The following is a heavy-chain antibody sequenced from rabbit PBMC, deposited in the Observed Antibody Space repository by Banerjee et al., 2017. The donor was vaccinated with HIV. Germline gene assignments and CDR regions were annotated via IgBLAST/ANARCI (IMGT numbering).Heavy chain of an antibody. J-gene: IGHJ6*01. V-gene: IGHV1S43*01. CDR2: IGTISGNT. D-gene: IGHD7-1*01. CDR3: ARSSYAGYAGYGYPYGMDL. CDR1: GFSFSSGYY. Sequence: QEQLVESGGGLVQPEGSLTLTCKASGFSFSSGYYMCWVRQAPGKGLELIACIGTISGNTYYASWVNGRFTISRSTSLNTVTLQMTSLTAADTATYFCARSSYAGYAGYGYPYGMDLWGPGTLVTVS.